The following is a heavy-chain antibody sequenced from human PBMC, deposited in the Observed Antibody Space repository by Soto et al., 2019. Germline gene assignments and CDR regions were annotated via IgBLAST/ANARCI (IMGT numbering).Heavy chain of an antibody. CDR1: GYTRTSYY. CDR3: AGEGAAAAKMFDL. J-gene: IGHJ5*02. Sequence: QVQLVQSGAEVKVPVASVRVSCKASGYTRTSYYMHWVRQAPGQGLERRGSISPNGAWRDKAQKFQGRLTVTKDTPTNTLHMDLSSLRSEDTDIYYCAGEGAAAAKMFDLWGQGTLVTVSS. D-gene: IGHD6-13*01. CDR2: ISPNGAWR. V-gene: IGHV1-46*01.